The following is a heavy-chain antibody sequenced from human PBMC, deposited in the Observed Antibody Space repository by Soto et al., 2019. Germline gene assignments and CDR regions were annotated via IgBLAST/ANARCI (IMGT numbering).Heavy chain of an antibody. CDR1: GFTFSSYA. D-gene: IGHD6-13*01. Sequence: GGSLRLSCAASGFTFSSYAMSWVRQAPGKGLEWVSAISGSGGSTYYADSVKGRFTISRDNSKNTLYLQMNSLRAEDTAVYYCAKAPLLRIAAAPRFDPWGQGTLVTVSS. CDR2: ISGSGGST. CDR3: AKAPLLRIAAAPRFDP. J-gene: IGHJ5*02. V-gene: IGHV3-23*01.